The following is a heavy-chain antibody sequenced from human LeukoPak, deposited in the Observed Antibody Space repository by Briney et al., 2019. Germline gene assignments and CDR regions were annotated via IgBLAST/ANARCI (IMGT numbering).Heavy chain of an antibody. CDR2: ISGSDTT. D-gene: IGHD2-21*01. J-gene: IGHJ3*02. Sequence: PGGSLRLSCAASGFTFSSYAMSWVRHAPGKGLEGVSGISGSDTTYYADSVRGRFTISRDYSKNTLFLQINSLRAEDTAVYYCAKLSRGSAVVNDAFDIWGHGTMVTVSS. V-gene: IGHV3-23*01. CDR1: GFTFSSYA. CDR3: AKLSRGSAVVNDAFDI.